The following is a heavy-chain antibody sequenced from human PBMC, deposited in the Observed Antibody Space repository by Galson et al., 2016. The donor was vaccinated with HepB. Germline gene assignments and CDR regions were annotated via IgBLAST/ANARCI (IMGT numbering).Heavy chain of an antibody. D-gene: IGHD5-12*01. J-gene: IGHJ6*02. CDR1: GYTFNNYG. CDR3: ARDRGGYGYYGMDV. Sequence: SVKVSCKASGYTFNNYGISWVRQAPGQGLEWMGWISVDNGNTQYAQKFQGRVTMTTDTSTSTAYMELRSLRSDDTAVYYCARDRGGYGYYGMDVWGQGTTVTVSS. CDR2: ISVDNGNT. V-gene: IGHV1-18*04.